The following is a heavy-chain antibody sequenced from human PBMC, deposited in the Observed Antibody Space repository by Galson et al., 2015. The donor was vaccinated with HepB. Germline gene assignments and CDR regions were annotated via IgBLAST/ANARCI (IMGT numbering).Heavy chain of an antibody. V-gene: IGHV1-69*13. Sequence: SVKVSCKASGGTFSRSAISWVRHTPGQGLEWMGGTIPMFGTAKYAQKFQGRVTITANESTSPASMDLAGLRSEDTAVYYCARDYTYDYQLLFYFDHWGQGTLVTVSS. CDR3: ARDYTYDYQLLFYFDH. CDR1: GGTFSRSA. J-gene: IGHJ4*02. CDR2: TIPMFGTA. D-gene: IGHD3-16*01.